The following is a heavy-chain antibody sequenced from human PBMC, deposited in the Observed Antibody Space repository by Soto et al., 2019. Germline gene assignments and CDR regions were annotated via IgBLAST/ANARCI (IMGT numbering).Heavy chain of an antibody. Sequence: QVQLQQWGAGLLTPSETLSLTCSVYGGSFSGSYWSWIRQPPGTGLEWIGEINHSESTNYNPSLKSRVTISVDTSKNQFSLKLSSVTAADTDVYYCARGGFPGYSSSWYSPPLFWGKGTLVTVSS. D-gene: IGHD6-13*01. CDR3: ARGGFPGYSSSWYSPPLF. CDR2: INHSEST. CDR1: GGSFSGSY. V-gene: IGHV4-34*01. J-gene: IGHJ4*02.